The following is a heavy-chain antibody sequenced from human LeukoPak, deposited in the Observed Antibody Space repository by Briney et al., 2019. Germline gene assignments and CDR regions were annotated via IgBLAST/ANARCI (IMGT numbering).Heavy chain of an antibody. CDR3: ARVPLHDSSGHYYPH. CDR1: GYTFTNYG. V-gene: IGHV1-3*01. CDR2: INGGNGNA. Sequence: ASVKVSCKTSGYTFTNYGMHWVRQAPGQRLEWMGWINGGNGNAKYSENFQGRVTIIRDTSASTAYMELSSLRSEDTAVYYCARVPLHDSSGHYYPHWGQGTLVTVSS. J-gene: IGHJ1*01. D-gene: IGHD3-22*01.